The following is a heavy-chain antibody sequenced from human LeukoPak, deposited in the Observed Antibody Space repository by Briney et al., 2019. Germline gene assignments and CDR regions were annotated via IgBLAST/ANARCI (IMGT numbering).Heavy chain of an antibody. CDR2: ISGSGGST. V-gene: IGHV3-23*01. CDR3: AKSPPGYSSGWPNDY. CDR1: GFTFSSYA. D-gene: IGHD6-19*01. Sequence: PGGSLRLSCAASGFTFSSYAMSWIRQAPGKGLEWVSAISGSGGSTYYADSVKGRFTISRDNSKNTLYLQMNSLRAEDTAVYYCAKSPPGYSSGWPNDYWGQGTLVTVSS. J-gene: IGHJ4*02.